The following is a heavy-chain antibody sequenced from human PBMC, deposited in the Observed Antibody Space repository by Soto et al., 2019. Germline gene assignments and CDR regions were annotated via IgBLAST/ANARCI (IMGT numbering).Heavy chain of an antibody. V-gene: IGHV1-8*01. Sequence: ASVKVSCKASGYTFTSYDINWVRQATGQGLEWMGWMNPNSGNTGYAQKFQGRVTMTRNTSISTAYMELSSLRSEDTAVYYCARGQGRGGSGSYYWFDPWGQGTLVTVSS. CDR2: MNPNSGNT. CDR1: GYTFTSYD. D-gene: IGHD3-10*01. J-gene: IGHJ5*02. CDR3: ARGQGRGGSGSYYWFDP.